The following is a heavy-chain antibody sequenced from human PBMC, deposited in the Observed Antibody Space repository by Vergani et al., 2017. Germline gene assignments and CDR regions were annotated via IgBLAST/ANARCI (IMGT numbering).Heavy chain of an antibody. Sequence: EVQLVQSGAEVKKPGESLKISCKGSGYSFTSYWIGWVRQMPGKGLEWMGIIYPGDSDTRYSPSFQGQVTISADKSISTAYLQWSSRKASDTAMYYCAIQWGHTAMVPFDYYYYTDVWGKGRTVTV. D-gene: IGHD5-18*01. CDR2: IYPGDSDT. CDR1: GYSFTSYW. CDR3: AIQWGHTAMVPFDYYYYTDV. J-gene: IGHJ6*03. V-gene: IGHV5-51*01.